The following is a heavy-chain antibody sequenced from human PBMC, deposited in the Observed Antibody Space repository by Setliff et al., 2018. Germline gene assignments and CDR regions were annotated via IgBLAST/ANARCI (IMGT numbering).Heavy chain of an antibody. Sequence: GGSLRLSCAVSGFTFSNYWMTWVRQAPGKGLEWVANIKQDGSESYYADSVKGRFTISRDNAKNSLSLQMNNLRTEDTAVYYCFGAGTCSYWGQGTLVTVSS. D-gene: IGHD3-10*01. CDR2: IKQDGSES. J-gene: IGHJ4*02. CDR1: GFTFSNYW. CDR3: FGAGTCSY. V-gene: IGHV3-7*01.